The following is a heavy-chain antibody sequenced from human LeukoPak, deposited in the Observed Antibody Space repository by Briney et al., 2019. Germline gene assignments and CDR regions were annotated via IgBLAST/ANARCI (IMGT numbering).Heavy chain of an antibody. J-gene: IGHJ4*02. CDR2: IYYSGST. D-gene: IGHD4-17*01. CDR1: GGSISSSSYY. CDR3: ARDRGGTGDYGDYYDY. Sequence: SETLSLTCTVSGGSISSSSYYWGWIRQPPGKGLEWIGGIYYSGSTYYNPSLKSRVTISVDTSKNQFSLKLSSVTAADTAVYYCARDRGGTGDYGDYYDYWGQGTLVTVSS. V-gene: IGHV4-39*07.